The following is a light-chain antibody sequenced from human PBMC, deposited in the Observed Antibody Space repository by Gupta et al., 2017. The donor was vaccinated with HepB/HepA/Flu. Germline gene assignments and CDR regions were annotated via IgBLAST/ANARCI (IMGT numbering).Light chain of an antibody. Sequence: QSVLTQPPSASGPPAQRVTISRSGSSSNIGSNPVNWYQQLPGTAPKLLIYSNNQRPSGVPDRFSGSKSGTSASLAISGLQSEDEADYYCAAWDDSLNGVVFGGGTKLTVL. J-gene: IGLJ2*01. CDR1: SSNIGSNP. CDR2: SNN. CDR3: AAWDDSLNGVV. V-gene: IGLV1-44*01.